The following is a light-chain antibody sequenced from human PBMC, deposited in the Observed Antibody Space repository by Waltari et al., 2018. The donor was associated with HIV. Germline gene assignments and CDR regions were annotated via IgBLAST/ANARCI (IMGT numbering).Light chain of an antibody. CDR1: QNVGDW. V-gene: IGKV1-5*03. J-gene: IGKJ2*01. CDR3: QQYSDFPVT. Sequence: DIQMTQSPSTLSASIGDRVSITCRASQNVGDWLAWYQQKPGKAPSLLISKASNLQIGVPTNFSGSGSGTFFTLTISGLRPDYFASYYCQQYSDFPVTFGQGTK. CDR2: KAS.